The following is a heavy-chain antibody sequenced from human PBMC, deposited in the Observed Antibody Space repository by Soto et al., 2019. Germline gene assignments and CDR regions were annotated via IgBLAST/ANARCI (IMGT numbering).Heavy chain of an antibody. CDR1: GFTFSSYA. Sequence: GGSLRLSCAASGFTFSSYAMSWVRQAPGKGLEWVSTISGSGGSTYYADSVKGRFTISRDNSKNTLYLQMNSQRAEDTAVYYCAKDRSRYCSSTSCPNYFDYWGQGTLVTVSS. CDR2: ISGSGGST. J-gene: IGHJ4*02. D-gene: IGHD2-2*01. CDR3: AKDRSRYCSSTSCPNYFDY. V-gene: IGHV3-23*01.